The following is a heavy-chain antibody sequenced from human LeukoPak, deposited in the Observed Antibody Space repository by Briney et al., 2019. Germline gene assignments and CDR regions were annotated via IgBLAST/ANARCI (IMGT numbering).Heavy chain of an antibody. J-gene: IGHJ4*02. CDR2: ISYDGSNK. V-gene: IGHV3-30*04. CDR3: ANWPYYGSGSSDFDY. CDR1: GFTFSSYA. Sequence: GGSLRLSCAASGFTFSSYAMHWVRQAPGKGLEWVAVISYDGSNKYYADSVKGRFTISRDNSKNTLYLQMNSLRAEDTAVYYCANWPYYGSGSSDFDYWGQGTLVTVSS. D-gene: IGHD3-10*01.